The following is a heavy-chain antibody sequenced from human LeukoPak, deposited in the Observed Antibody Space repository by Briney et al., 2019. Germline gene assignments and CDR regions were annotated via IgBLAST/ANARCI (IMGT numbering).Heavy chain of an antibody. Sequence: SETLSLTCAVYVGSFSGYYWSWIRQPPGKGLEWIGEINHSGSTNYNPSLKSRVTISVDTSKNQFSLKLRSVTAADTAVYYCARAPRFRSYLGYGMDVWGQGTTVTVSS. D-gene: IGHD3-16*02. CDR1: VGSFSGYY. CDR2: INHSGST. V-gene: IGHV4-34*01. J-gene: IGHJ6*02. CDR3: ARAPRFRSYLGYGMDV.